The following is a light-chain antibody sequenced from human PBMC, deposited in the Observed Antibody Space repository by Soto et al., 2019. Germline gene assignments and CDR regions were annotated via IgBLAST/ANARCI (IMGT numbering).Light chain of an antibody. V-gene: IGKV3-15*01. J-gene: IGKJ1*01. Sequence: EIAMTQSPAPLSVPPGERAAPPSSASQSLSNNIYLAWYQQKPGQAPRLLIYVASTRATGIPAMFSGSGSGTAFTLTISSMQSEDYAVYYCQKYTNWPRTFGQGTKV. CDR3: QKYTNWPRT. CDR1: QSLSNN. CDR2: VAS.